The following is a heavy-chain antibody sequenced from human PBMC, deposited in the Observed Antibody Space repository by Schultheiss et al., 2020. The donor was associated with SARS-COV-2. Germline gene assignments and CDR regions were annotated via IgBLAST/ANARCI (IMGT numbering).Heavy chain of an antibody. CDR1: GGSFSGYY. J-gene: IGHJ4*01. V-gene: IGHV4-34*01. Sequence: SETLSLTCAVYGGSFSGYYWSWIRQPPGKGLEWIGEINHSGSTNYNPSLKSRVTMSLDRSKSHFSLKLSSVTAADTAVYYCVRGLAYFDSWGQGILVTVSS. D-gene: IGHD6-6*01. CDR3: VRGLAYFDS. CDR2: INHSGST.